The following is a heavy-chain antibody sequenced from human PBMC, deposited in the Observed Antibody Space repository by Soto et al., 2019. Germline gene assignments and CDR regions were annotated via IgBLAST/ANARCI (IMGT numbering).Heavy chain of an antibody. D-gene: IGHD4-17*01. CDR1: GFTFSSYW. CDR2: TNQDESEK. V-gene: IGHV3-7*03. CDR3: AKSDGYGDFDY. Sequence: PGGSLRLSCAASGFTFSSYWMSWVRQAPGKGLEWVANTNQDESEKNYLDSVKGRFTISRDNSKNTLYLQMNSLRAEDTAVYYCAKSDGYGDFDYWGQGTLVTVSS. J-gene: IGHJ4*02.